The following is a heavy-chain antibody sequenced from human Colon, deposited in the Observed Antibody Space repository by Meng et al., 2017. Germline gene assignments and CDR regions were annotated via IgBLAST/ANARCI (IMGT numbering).Heavy chain of an antibody. D-gene: IGHD6-19*01. CDR3: ARERLSSGWYGGRWFDL. V-gene: IGHV4-34*01. CDR1: GGSFSGFY. J-gene: IGHJ5*02. CDR2: INHSGST. Sequence: QVQLQRWGAGLLKPSETLSLTCCVYGGSFSGFYWGWIRQPPGKGLEWIGEINHSGSTNYNPSLKSRVTISVDTSKYQFSLKLSSVTAADTAVYYCARERLSSGWYGGRWFDLWGQGTLVTVSS.